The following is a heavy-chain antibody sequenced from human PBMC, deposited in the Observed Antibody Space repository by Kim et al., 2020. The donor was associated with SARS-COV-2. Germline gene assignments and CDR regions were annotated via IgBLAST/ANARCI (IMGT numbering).Heavy chain of an antibody. J-gene: IGHJ6*02. Sequence: SETLSLTCAVYGGSSSGYYWSWIRQPPGKGLEWIGEINHSGSTNYNPSLKSRVTISVDTSKNQFSLKLSSVTAADTAVYYCAQAVAGEGYYYGMDVWGQG. CDR2: INHSGST. V-gene: IGHV4-34*01. CDR3: AQAVAGEGYYYGMDV. CDR1: GGSSSGYY. D-gene: IGHD6-19*01.